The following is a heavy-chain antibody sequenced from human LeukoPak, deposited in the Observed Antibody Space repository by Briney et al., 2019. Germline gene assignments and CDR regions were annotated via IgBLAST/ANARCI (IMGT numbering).Heavy chain of an antibody. CDR1: GGTFCSYA. CDR3: AGDGSYYDSSGYYWDLFDY. Sequence: GASVKVSCKASGGTFCSYAISCGRQAPGQRREWMGRIIPILGKENYAKKFQGRVTITADKSTSTDYMELSSLRSEDTAVYYCAGDGSYYDSSGYYWDLFDYWGQGTLVTVSS. CDR2: IIPILGKE. D-gene: IGHD3-22*01. J-gene: IGHJ4*02. V-gene: IGHV1-69*04.